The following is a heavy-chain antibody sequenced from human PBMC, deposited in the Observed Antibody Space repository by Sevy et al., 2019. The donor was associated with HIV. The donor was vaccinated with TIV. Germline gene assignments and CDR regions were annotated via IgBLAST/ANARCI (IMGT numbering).Heavy chain of an antibody. CDR3: ARGGGGTVNHYYKFGMDV. Sequence: GGSLRLSCASSGPDFSSNSMHWVRQAPGKGLEWVSSIRPSSTHIYYAESVRGRFIISRDNAKNTLNLQMNRLRAEDTAMYYCARGGGGTVNHYYKFGMDVWGQGTTVTVSS. D-gene: IGHD3-16*01. CDR2: IRPSSTHI. J-gene: IGHJ6*02. V-gene: IGHV3-21*01. CDR1: GPDFSSNS.